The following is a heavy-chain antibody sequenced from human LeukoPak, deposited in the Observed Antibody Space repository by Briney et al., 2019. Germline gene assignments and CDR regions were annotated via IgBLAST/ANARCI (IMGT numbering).Heavy chain of an antibody. CDR1: GFTFSSYW. Sequence: GGSLRLSCAASGFTFSSYWMHWVRQAPGKGLVWVSRINTDGSSTNYADSVKGRFTISRDNAKNTLYLQMNSLTVEDTAVYYCARDPLNSSGWYKEFDYWGQGTLVTVSS. J-gene: IGHJ4*02. CDR3: ARDPLNSSGWYKEFDY. CDR2: INTDGSST. D-gene: IGHD6-19*01. V-gene: IGHV3-74*01.